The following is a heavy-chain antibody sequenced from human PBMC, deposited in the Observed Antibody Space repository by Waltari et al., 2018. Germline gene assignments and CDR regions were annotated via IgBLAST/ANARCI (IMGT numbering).Heavy chain of an antibody. CDR2: ISSDSVSN. V-gene: IGHV3-30*15. CDR3: AGPWGYYSDDGHYLDY. CDR1: GLTFGHYA. Sequence: QVQLVESGGGVVQPGTSLRLSCTVSGLTFGHYAMHWFRQAPGKGLEWLSIISSDSVSNCYAESVNGRFTISRDNSKNTMYLEMSALTLEDTAVYYCAGPWGYYSDDGHYLDYWGPGTQVFVSP. D-gene: IGHD3-22*01. J-gene: IGHJ4*02.